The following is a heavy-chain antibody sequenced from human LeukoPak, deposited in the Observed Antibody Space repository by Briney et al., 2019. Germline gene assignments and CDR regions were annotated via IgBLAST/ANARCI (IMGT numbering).Heavy chain of an antibody. CDR1: GGSFSGYY. V-gene: IGHV4-34*01. J-gene: IGHJ4*02. Sequence: SETLSLTCAVYGGSFSGYYWSWIRQPLGKGLEWIGEINHSGSTNYNPSLTSRVTISVDTSKNQFSLKLSSVTAADTAVYYCARGRRWLQLGAFDYWGQGTLVTVSS. CDR3: ARGRRWLQLGAFDY. CDR2: INHSGST. D-gene: IGHD5-24*01.